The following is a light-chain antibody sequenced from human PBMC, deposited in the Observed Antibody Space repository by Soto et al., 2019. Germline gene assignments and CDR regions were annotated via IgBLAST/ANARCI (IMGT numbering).Light chain of an antibody. J-gene: IGKJ3*01. V-gene: IGKV1-27*01. CDR1: QDIRNF. Sequence: DIPMTQSPTSLSASVGDRVTITCRASQDIRNFVAWYQQKPGKAPKLLIYAASTLQSGVPSRFSGSGSGTDFTPTINSLQPEDVATYFFQKYSSVPVFGPGTKVEIK. CDR3: QKYSSVPV. CDR2: AAS.